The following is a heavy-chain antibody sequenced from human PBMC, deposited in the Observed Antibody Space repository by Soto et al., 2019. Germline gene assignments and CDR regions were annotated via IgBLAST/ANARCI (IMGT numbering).Heavy chain of an antibody. CDR3: AKATATGGGAFDI. D-gene: IGHD2-8*02. Sequence: PGGSLRLSCAASGFICTSYDMSWVRQVPGKGLEWVSTILVGGSTYYADSVKGRFTISRDRSKNTVFLQMNSLTAGDTAVYYCAKATATGGGAFDICGQGTMVTVSS. CDR2: ILVGGST. J-gene: IGHJ3*02. V-gene: IGHV3-23*01. CDR1: GFICTSYD.